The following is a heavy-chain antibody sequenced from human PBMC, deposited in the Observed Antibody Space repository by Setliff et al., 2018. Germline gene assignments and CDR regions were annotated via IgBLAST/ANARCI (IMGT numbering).Heavy chain of an antibody. Sequence: ASVKVSCKSSGYTFTSYGINWVRQAPGQGLEWMGWINAYAQKFQGRVTMTIDTLTSTAYMELRSLRSDDTAVYYCATFRGYTYGYDYWGQGTLVTVSS. J-gene: IGHJ4*02. CDR2: INA. V-gene: IGHV1-18*01. CDR1: GYTFTSYG. CDR3: ATFRGYTYGYDY. D-gene: IGHD5-18*01.